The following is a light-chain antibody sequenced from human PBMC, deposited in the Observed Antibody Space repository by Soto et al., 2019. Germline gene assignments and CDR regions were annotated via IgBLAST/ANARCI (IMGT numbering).Light chain of an antibody. CDR3: QHYNSYPWT. J-gene: IGKJ1*01. Sequence: DIPMTQSPSTLSASAGDRVTITCRASQSVSTFLAWYQQKPGKAPKLLIYKASGLESGVPSRFSGSGSGTEFTLTISSLQPDDFATYYCQHYNSYPWTFGQGTKVEIK. V-gene: IGKV1-5*03. CDR1: QSVSTF. CDR2: KAS.